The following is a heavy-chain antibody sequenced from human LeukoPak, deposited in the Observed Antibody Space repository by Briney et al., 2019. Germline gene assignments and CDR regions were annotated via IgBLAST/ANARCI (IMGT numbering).Heavy chain of an antibody. CDR2: IYYSGST. CDR3: ARDSPDGSGSYYPNWLDP. CDR1: GGSISSYC. V-gene: IGHV4-59*12. D-gene: IGHD3-10*01. Sequence: SETLSLTCTVSGGSISSYCWSWIRQPPGKGLEWIGYIYYSGSTNYNPSLKSRVTISVDTSKNQFSLKLSSVTAADTAVYYCARDSPDGSGSYYPNWLDPWGQGTLVTVSS. J-gene: IGHJ5*02.